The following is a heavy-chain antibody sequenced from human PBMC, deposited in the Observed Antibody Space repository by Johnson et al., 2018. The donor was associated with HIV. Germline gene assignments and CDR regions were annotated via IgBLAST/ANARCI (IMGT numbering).Heavy chain of an antibody. CDR3: AKASAYCGGDCYAFDI. J-gene: IGHJ3*02. CDR2: ISWNSGSI. V-gene: IGHV3-9*01. D-gene: IGHD2-21*01. Sequence: VQLVESGGGLVQPGRSLRLSCAASGFTFDDYAMHWVRQAPGKGLEWVSGISWNSGSIGYADSVKGRFTISRDNAKNSLYLQMNSLRAEDTALYYCAKASAYCGGDCYAFDIWGQGTMVTVSS. CDR1: GFTFDDYA.